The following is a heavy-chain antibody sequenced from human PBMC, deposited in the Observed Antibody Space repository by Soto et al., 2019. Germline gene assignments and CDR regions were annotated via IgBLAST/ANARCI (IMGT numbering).Heavy chain of an antibody. CDR1: GYSFTSYW. Sequence: GESLKISCKGSGYSFTSYWIGWVRQMPGKGLEWMGIIYPGDSDTRYSPSFQGQVTISADKSLSTAYLQWSSLKASDTAMYYCARQGIYCSSTNCYDYWGQGTLVTVSS. J-gene: IGHJ4*02. V-gene: IGHV5-51*01. CDR2: IYPGDSDT. D-gene: IGHD2-2*01. CDR3: ARQGIYCSSTNCYDY.